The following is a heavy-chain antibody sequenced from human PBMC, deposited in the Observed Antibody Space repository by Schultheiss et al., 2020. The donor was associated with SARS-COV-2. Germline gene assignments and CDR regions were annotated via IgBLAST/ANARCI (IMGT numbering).Heavy chain of an antibody. CDR3: TRPSVVPAAMGY. J-gene: IGHJ4*02. D-gene: IGHD2-2*01. CDR1: GFTFSSSA. V-gene: IGHV3-73*01. CDR2: IRSKANSYAT. Sequence: GGSLRLSCAASGFTFSSSAMHWVRQASGKGLEWVGRIRSKANSYATAYAASVKGRFTISRDDSKNTAYLQMNSLKTEDTAVYYCTRPSVVPAAMGYWGQGTLVTVSS.